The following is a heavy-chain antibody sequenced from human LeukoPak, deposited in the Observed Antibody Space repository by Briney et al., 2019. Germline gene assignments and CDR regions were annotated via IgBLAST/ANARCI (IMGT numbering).Heavy chain of an antibody. J-gene: IGHJ4*02. V-gene: IGHV3-30-3*01. CDR1: GFTVSSNY. D-gene: IGHD2-15*01. CDR3: AREASVVVVAAIDY. CDR2: ISYDGSNK. Sequence: GGSLRLSCAASGFTVSSNYMSWVRQAPGKGLEWVAVISYDGSNKYYADSVKGRFTISRDNSKNTLYLQMNSLRAEDTAVYYCAREASVVVVAAIDYWGQGTLVTVSS.